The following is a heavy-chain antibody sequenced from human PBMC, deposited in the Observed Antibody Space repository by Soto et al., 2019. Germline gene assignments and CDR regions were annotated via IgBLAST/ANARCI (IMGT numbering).Heavy chain of an antibody. V-gene: IGHV3-23*01. CDR3: ARESGGIAAAGTPYYYYGMDV. CDR1: GFTFSSYA. J-gene: IGHJ6*02. Sequence: EVQLLESGGGLVQPGGSLRLSCAASGFTFSSYAMSWVRQAPGKGLEWVSAISGSGGSTYYADSVKGRFTISRDNSKNTLYLQMNSLRAEDTAVYYCARESGGIAAAGTPYYYYGMDVWGQGTTVTVSS. D-gene: IGHD6-13*01. CDR2: ISGSGGST.